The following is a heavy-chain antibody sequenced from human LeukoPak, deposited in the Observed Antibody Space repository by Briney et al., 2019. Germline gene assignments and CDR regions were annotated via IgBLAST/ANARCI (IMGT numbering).Heavy chain of an antibody. Sequence: PGGSLRLSCAASGFTFSDYYMSWIRQAPGKGLEWVSYISSCGSTIYYADSVKGRFTISRDNAKNSLYLQMNSLRAEDTAVYYCARGGGLYDFWSGYSGTGYFDYWGQGTLVTVSS. V-gene: IGHV3-11*04. CDR3: ARGGGLYDFWSGYSGTGYFDY. D-gene: IGHD3-3*01. J-gene: IGHJ4*02. CDR1: GFTFSDYY. CDR2: ISSCGSTI.